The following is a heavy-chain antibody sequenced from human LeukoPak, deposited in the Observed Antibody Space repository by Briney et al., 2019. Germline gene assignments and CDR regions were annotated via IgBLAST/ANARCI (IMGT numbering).Heavy chain of an antibody. Sequence: SETLSLTCTVSGGSVSTGSSYWGWIRQPAGRGLEWIGHIHTSGTMNYNASLKSRVTIPVDTSKNQFSLKLSSVTAADTAVYYCARAPDILTGYYRLDYWGQGTLVTVSS. V-gene: IGHV4-61*10. J-gene: IGHJ4*02. CDR1: GGSVSTGSSY. CDR2: IHTSGTM. CDR3: ARAPDILTGYYRLDY. D-gene: IGHD3-9*01.